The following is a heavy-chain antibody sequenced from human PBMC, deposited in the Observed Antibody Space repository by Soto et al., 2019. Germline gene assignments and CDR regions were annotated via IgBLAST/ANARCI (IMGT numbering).Heavy chain of an antibody. V-gene: IGHV4-4*02. CDR1: GGSISSSNW. D-gene: IGHD4-17*01. J-gene: IGHJ4*02. Sequence: QVQLQESGPGLVKPSGTLSLTCAVSGGSISSSNWWSWVRQPPGKGLERIGEIYHSGSTNYNPSLKSRVTISVDKSKNQFSLKLSSVTDAGTAVYYFAREGLGTVIGTDFWGQGTLVTVSS. CDR2: IYHSGST. CDR3: AREGLGTVIGTDF.